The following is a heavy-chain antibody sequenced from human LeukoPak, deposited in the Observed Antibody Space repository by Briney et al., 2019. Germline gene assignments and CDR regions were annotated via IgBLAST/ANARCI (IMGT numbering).Heavy chain of an antibody. Sequence: GSVKVSCKASGYTFTSYDISWVRQATGQGLEWVGSMNPNSGNTGYAQKFQGRVTMTSNTSISTAYMELSSLRSEDTAVYDCARGFVPSIWYFARGWSYYYYYMDVWGKGTTVTVSS. CDR1: GYTFTSYD. D-gene: IGHD6-13*01. V-gene: IGHV1-8*01. CDR3: ARGFVPSIWYFARGWSYYYYYMDV. J-gene: IGHJ6*03. CDR2: MNPNSGNT.